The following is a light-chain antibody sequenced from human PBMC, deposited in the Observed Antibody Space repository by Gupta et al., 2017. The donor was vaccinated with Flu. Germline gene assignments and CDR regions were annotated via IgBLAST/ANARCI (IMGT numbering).Light chain of an antibody. CDR2: HAS. V-gene: IGKV3-11*01. Sequence: EVVLTQSPVTLSLSPGETATLSCRASESIGTYLSWLQQKPGQAPRLLIYHASKRAADIPARVSGSGSGTDFTLTISSLEAEDFGIYYCQQRNVWPLTFGRGTKVET. CDR3: QQRNVWPLT. J-gene: IGKJ4*01. CDR1: ESIGTY.